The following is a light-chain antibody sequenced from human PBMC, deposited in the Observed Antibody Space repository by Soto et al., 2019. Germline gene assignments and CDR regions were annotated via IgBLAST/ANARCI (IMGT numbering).Light chain of an antibody. CDR2: DAI. Sequence: ELVMTQSPAALSVSPVERATLSCRASQNIHNHMCWFLQKPGQTPRLLIYDAIIRAADVPARFSGSWSGTEFTLTINSLQSEEFAVYYCQKYDAWPLTVGGGTKVDI. CDR1: QNIHNH. J-gene: IGKJ4*02. V-gene: IGKV3-15*01. CDR3: QKYDAWPLT.